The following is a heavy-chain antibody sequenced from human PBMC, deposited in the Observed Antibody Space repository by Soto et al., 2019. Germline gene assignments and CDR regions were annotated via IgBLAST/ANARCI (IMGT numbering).Heavy chain of an antibody. D-gene: IGHD2-15*01. V-gene: IGHV3-21*01. CDR2: ISSNGRYI. J-gene: IGHJ4*02. CDR3: ARDVANGLTSYVH. Sequence: GGSLRLSCAASGFTFSLYSMNWVRQAPGKGLEWVSSISSNGRYIYYTDSVRGRFTISRDNAQNSLALQMNSLRVEDTAVYYCARDVANGLTSYVHWGQGTLVTVYS. CDR1: GFTFSLYS.